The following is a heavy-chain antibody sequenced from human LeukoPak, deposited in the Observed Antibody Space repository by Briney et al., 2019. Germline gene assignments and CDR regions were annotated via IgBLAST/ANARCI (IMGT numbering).Heavy chain of an antibody. CDR1: GFTFSRHW. D-gene: IGHD3-10*01. CDR2: IREDGNEK. V-gene: IGHV3-7*01. J-gene: IGHJ6*02. CDR3: ARILSRSSYDTMDV. Sequence: PGGSLRLSCAASGFTFSRHWMSLVCQAPGKGLEGVGNIREDGNEKYYVDSVRGRFTISRDNARTSVYLEMSSLRAEDTAVYYCARILSRSSYDTMDVWGQGTTVTVSS.